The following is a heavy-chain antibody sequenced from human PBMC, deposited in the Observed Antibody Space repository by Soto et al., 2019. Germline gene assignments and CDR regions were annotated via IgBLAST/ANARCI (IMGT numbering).Heavy chain of an antibody. Sequence: PGGSLRLSCAASGFTFSSCAMGWVRQAPGKGLEWVSTILGSGANTYYPDSVKGRFTLSRDNSRNTLDLQLNSLRAEDTAVYYCAKQAPYSNSWYEIDHWGQGTLVTVSS. CDR1: GFTFSSCA. CDR2: ILGSGANT. V-gene: IGHV3-23*01. J-gene: IGHJ4*02. D-gene: IGHD6-13*01. CDR3: AKQAPYSNSWYEIDH.